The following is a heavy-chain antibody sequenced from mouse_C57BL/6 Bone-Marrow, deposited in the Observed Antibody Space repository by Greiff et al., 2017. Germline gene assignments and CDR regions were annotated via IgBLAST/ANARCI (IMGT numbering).Heavy chain of an antibody. Sequence: VQLQQPGAELVKPGASVKMSCKASGYTFTSYWITWVKQRPGQSLEWIGDIYPGSGSTNYNEKFKSKATLTVDTSSSTAYMQLSSLTSEDSAVYYCARWGYYGSSYSLFDYWGQGTTLTVSS. J-gene: IGHJ2*01. CDR1: GYTFTSYW. D-gene: IGHD1-1*01. V-gene: IGHV1-55*01. CDR3: ARWGYYGSSYSLFDY. CDR2: IYPGSGST.